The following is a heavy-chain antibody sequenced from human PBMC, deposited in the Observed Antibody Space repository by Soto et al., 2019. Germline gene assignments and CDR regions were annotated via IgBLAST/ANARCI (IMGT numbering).Heavy chain of an antibody. V-gene: IGHV5-51*01. CDR3: ARGYCTTTICDPWFDP. CDR1: GYSFTSYW. CDR2: IYPGDSDT. J-gene: IGHJ5*02. Sequence: PGEPLKISCTGVGYSFTSYWIGWVRQMPGKGLEWMGIIYPGDSDTRYSPSFQGQVTFSADKSITTSYLQWSSLKASDTAMYYCARGYCTTTICDPWFDPWGQGTLVTVSS. D-gene: IGHD2-2*01.